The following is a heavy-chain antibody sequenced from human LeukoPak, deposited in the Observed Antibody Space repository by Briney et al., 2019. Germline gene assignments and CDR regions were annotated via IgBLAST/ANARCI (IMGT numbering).Heavy chain of an antibody. CDR3: ATVRDYYGNSGYYTYFDY. Sequence: EVSVNVSCKVSGYTLSELSMHWVRQAPGKGLEWMGGFDPEDEETVYAQQFQGRVTMTEDTSTDTAYMELSSLRSEDTAVYYCATVRDYYGNSGYYTYFDYWGQGTLVTVSS. D-gene: IGHD3-22*01. CDR1: GYTLSELS. CDR2: FDPEDEET. V-gene: IGHV1-24*01. J-gene: IGHJ4*02.